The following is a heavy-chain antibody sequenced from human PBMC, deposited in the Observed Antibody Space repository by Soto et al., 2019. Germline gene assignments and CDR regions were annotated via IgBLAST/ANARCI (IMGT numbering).Heavy chain of an antibody. J-gene: IGHJ5*02. CDR2: INHSGST. CDR1: GGSFSGYY. Sequence: SETLSLTCAVYGGSFSGYYWSWIRQPPGKGLEWIGEINHSGSTNYNPSLKSRVTISVDTSKNQFSLKLSSVTAADTAVYYCARLSRPIFGVVIRRRKGLGWFDPWGQGTLVTVPQ. D-gene: IGHD3-3*02. CDR3: ARLSRPIFGVVIRRRKGLGWFDP. V-gene: IGHV4-34*01.